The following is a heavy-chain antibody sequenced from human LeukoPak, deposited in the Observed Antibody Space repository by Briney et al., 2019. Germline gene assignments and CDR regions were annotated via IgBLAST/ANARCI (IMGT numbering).Heavy chain of an antibody. CDR1: GYTFTGYY. CDR3: ARGLEWLTRRHTWFDP. D-gene: IGHD3-3*01. J-gene: IGHJ5*02. CDR2: ISAYNGNT. V-gene: IGHV1-18*04. Sequence: GASVKVSCKASGYTFTGYYTHWVRQAPGQGLEWMGWISAYNGNTNYAQKLQGRVTMTTDTSTSTAYMELRSLRSDDTAVYYCARGLEWLTRRHTWFDPWGQGTLVTVSS.